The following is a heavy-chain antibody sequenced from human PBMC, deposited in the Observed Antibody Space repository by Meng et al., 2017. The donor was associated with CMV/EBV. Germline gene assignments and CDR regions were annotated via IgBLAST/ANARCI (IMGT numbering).Heavy chain of an antibody. Sequence: GESLKISCAASGFTFSSYSMNWVRQAPGKGLEWVSSISSSSSYIYYADSVKGRLTISRDNAKNSLYLQMNSLRAEDTAVYYCARDYDDFWSGYRYNWFDPWGQGTLVTVSS. CDR1: GFTFSSYS. D-gene: IGHD3-3*01. CDR3: ARDYDDFWSGYRYNWFDP. CDR2: ISSSSSYI. J-gene: IGHJ5*02. V-gene: IGHV3-21*01.